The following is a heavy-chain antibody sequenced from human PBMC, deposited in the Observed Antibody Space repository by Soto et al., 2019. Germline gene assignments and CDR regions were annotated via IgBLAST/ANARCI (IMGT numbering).Heavy chain of an antibody. CDR3: AKEDSGVSPGRFYGMDV. CDR1: VFTFSTYA. CDR2: ISGGGGHT. V-gene: IGHV3-23*01. D-gene: IGHD2-15*01. J-gene: IGHJ6*02. Sequence: GSLRPSGPASVFTFSTYALSWVRQAPGKGLEWVSAISGGGGHTYYADAVKGRFAISRDNSKNTLYLQMNSLRAEDTAIYYCAKEDSGVSPGRFYGMDVWGQGTTVTVSS.